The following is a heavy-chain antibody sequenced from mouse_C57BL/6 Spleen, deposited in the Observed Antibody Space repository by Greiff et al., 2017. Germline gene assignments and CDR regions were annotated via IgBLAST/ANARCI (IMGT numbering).Heavy chain of an antibody. V-gene: IGHV1-61*01. D-gene: IGHD3-3*01. CDR3: ARGDPSYAMDY. Sequence: QVQLKEPGAELVRPGSSVKLSCKASGYTFTSYWMDWVKQRPGQGLEWIGNIYPSDSETHYNQKFKDKATLTVDKSSSTAYMQLSSLTSEDSAVYYCARGDPSYAMDYWGQGTSVTVSS. CDR1: GYTFTSYW. J-gene: IGHJ4*01. CDR2: IYPSDSET.